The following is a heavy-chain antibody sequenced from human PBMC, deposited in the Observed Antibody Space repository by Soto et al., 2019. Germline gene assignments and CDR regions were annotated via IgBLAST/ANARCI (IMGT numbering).Heavy chain of an antibody. J-gene: IGHJ5*01. D-gene: IGHD2-15*01. CDR2: IKNKAYGETT. V-gene: IGHV3-49*03. Sequence: HPGGSLRLSCTTSGFTFADFTMSWFRQAPGKGLEWVGFIKNKAYGETTEYAASVKGRFTISRDDSESIAYLQMNSLKSEDTAMYYCTKGGHADSWGQGTLVTVS. CDR3: TKGGHADS. CDR1: GFTFADFT.